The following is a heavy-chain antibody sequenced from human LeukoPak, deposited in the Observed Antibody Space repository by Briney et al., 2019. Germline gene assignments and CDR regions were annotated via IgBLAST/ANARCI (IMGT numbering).Heavy chain of an antibody. CDR1: EFTFSNYD. V-gene: IGHV3-33*01. CDR2: IWYDGSNK. J-gene: IGHJ5*02. Sequence: GRSLRLSCAASEFTFSNYDMHWVRQAPGKGLEWVAVIWYDGSNKYYAESVKGRFTISRDNSKNTLYLQMNSLRADDTAVYYCARGIAVAGTFWFDQWGQGTLVTVSS. CDR3: ARGIAVAGTFWFDQ. D-gene: IGHD6-19*01.